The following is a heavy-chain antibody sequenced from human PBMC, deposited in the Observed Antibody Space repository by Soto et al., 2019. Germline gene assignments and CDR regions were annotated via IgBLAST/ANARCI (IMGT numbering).Heavy chain of an antibody. Sequence: SETLSLTCTFCGGPITSGDYSWSLIRKPPGKGLEWVGYIYYRGRPYYNPSLKSRGAISVDTSTNQFSLKLSSFTAADTAVYYCARDVRGSYFDYWGQGTLVTVSS. D-gene: IGHD3-16*01. V-gene: IGHV4-30-4*01. CDR1: GGPITSGDYS. CDR3: ARDVRGSYFDY. J-gene: IGHJ4*02. CDR2: IYYRGRP.